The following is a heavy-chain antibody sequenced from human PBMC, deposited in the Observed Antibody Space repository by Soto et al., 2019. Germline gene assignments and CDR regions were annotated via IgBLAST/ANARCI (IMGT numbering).Heavy chain of an antibody. V-gene: IGHV3-21*01. CDR2: ISKSSSLI. CDR3: VRGDDRVD. J-gene: IGHJ4*02. Sequence: EVQLVESGGGLVKPGGSLRLSCVGSGFIFSSFTMTWVRQAPGMGLQYLASISKSSSLIYYADSVRGRFIISRDNSKDSVFLQMYSRRAEDTVMYYCVRGDDRVDWGQGTLVTVSS. CDR1: GFIFSSFT. D-gene: IGHD1-1*01.